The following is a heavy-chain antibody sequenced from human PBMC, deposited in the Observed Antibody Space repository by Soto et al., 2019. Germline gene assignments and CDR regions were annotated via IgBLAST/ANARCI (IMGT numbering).Heavy chain of an antibody. CDR3: AASRILWFGELFPVYYYYGMDV. Sequence: SETLSLTCTVSGGSISSYYWSWIRQPPGKGLEWIGYIYYSGSTSYNPSLKSRVTISVDTSKNQFSLKLSSVTAADTAVYYCAASRILWFGELFPVYYYYGMDVWGQGTTVTV. D-gene: IGHD3-10*01. CDR2: IYYSGST. J-gene: IGHJ6*02. V-gene: IGHV4-59*01. CDR1: GGSISSYY.